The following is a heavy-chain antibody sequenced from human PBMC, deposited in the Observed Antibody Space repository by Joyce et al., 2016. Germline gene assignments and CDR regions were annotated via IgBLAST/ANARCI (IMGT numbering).Heavy chain of an antibody. Sequence: EVQLVESGGGLVKPGGSLRISCAASGFTFSTSSMSWFRRAPWKGLEWVLAIIRDSTYIFYAGSVKGRFTVSRDNAKNSLYLQMNSLRAEDTAVFFCARGGIVYDYSMDLWGQGTTVTVSS. J-gene: IGHJ6*02. CDR2: IIRDSTYI. CDR3: ARGGIVYDYSMDL. D-gene: IGHD3-22*01. V-gene: IGHV3-21*02. CDR1: GFTFSTSS.